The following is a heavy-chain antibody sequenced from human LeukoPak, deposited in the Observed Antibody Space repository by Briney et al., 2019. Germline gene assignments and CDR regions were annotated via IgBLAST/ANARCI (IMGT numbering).Heavy chain of an antibody. Sequence: PGGSLRLSCAASGVTSSNFWMSSVRQAPRKGLEWVANIKQDGSEKYYVDSVKGRFTISRDNAKNSLYLQMNSLRAEDTARYYCARDSGSYAFDIWGQGTMVTVSS. CDR2: IKQDGSEK. CDR1: GVTSSNFW. V-gene: IGHV3-7*04. J-gene: IGHJ3*02. D-gene: IGHD1-26*01. CDR3: ARDSGSYAFDI.